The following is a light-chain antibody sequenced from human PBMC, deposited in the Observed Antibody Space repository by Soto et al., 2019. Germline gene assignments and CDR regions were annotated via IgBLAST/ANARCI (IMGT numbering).Light chain of an antibody. CDR1: SRDVGGYNY. Sequence: QSALTQPASVSGSRGQSITISCTGTSRDVGGYNYVSWYQQHPDRAPKVMIYEVSNRPSGVSNRFSGSKSGNTASLTISGLQAEDEADYYCSSFTSSTTLVVFGTGTKVTVL. J-gene: IGLJ1*01. CDR3: SSFTSSTTLVV. V-gene: IGLV2-14*01. CDR2: EVS.